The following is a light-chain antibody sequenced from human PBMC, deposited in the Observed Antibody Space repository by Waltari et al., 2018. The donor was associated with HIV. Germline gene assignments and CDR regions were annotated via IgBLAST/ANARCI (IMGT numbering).Light chain of an antibody. V-gene: IGLV4-69*01. Sequence: QLVLTQSPSASASLGASVKLTCTLSSGHSSYAIAWHQQQPEKGPRYLMKVNSDGNQSKGDGIPVRFSGCSSGAVRYLTIASLQAEDEADNYCQTWGTGIRVFGGGTKLTVL. J-gene: IGLJ2*01. CDR1: SGHSSYA. CDR3: QTWGTGIRV. CDR2: VNSDGNQ.